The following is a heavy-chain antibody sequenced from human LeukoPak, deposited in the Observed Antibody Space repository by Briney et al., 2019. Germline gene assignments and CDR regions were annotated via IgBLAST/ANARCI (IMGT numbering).Heavy chain of an antibody. CDR1: GITFSNSA. Sequence: GGSLRLSCVPSGITFSNSALSWVRQAPGKGLEWVSTITKSGDQTYYADSVWGLFTISRDNAKNSLYLQMNSLRAEDTAVYYCAKAAGAFDIWGQGTMVTVSS. V-gene: IGHV3-23*01. J-gene: IGHJ3*02. CDR3: AKAAGAFDI. CDR2: ITKSGDQT.